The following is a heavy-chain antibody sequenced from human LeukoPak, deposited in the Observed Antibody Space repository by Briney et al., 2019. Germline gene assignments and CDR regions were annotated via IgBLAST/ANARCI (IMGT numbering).Heavy chain of an antibody. Sequence: GGSLRLSCAASGFTFTSYTIHWVRQAPGKGLEWVAVISYDGSNKYYADSVKGRFTISRDNAMNTLYLQMNSLRAEDSALYYCTRDMQGSRLYLVGSQNDWGQGTLVTVSS. CDR2: ISYDGSNK. V-gene: IGHV3-30*04. CDR3: TRDMQGSRLYLVGSQND. J-gene: IGHJ4*02. D-gene: IGHD1-26*01. CDR1: GFTFTSYT.